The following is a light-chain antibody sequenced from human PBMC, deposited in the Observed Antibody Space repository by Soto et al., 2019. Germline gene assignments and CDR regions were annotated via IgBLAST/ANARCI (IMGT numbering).Light chain of an antibody. CDR2: EAS. V-gene: IGKV1D-13*01. J-gene: IGKJ4*01. Sequence: ALQLTQSPSSLSASVGDRVTITCRASQGISSALAWYQQKPGKAPKLLIYEASILQRGVPSRFSGSGSGTEFTLAISSLQPEDFATYYCQQFNNYPLTFGGGTKVEIK. CDR1: QGISSA. CDR3: QQFNNYPLT.